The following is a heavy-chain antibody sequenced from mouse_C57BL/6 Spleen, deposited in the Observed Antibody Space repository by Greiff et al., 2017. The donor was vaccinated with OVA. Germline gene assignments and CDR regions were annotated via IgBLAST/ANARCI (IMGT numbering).Heavy chain of an antibody. CDR3: AIHGSSSWFAY. D-gene: IGHD1-1*01. CDR2: IHPSDSDT. J-gene: IGHJ3*01. Sequence: QVQLQQPGAELVKPGASVKVSFKASGYTFTSYWMHWVKQRPGQGLEWIGRIHPSDSDTNYNQKFKGKATLTVDKSSSTAYMQLSSLTSEDSAVYYCAIHGSSSWFAYWGQGTLVTVSA. V-gene: IGHV1-74*01. CDR1: GYTFTSYW.